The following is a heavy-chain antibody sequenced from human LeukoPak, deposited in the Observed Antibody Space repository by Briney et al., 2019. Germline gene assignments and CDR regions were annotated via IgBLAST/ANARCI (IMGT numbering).Heavy chain of an antibody. Sequence: ASVKVSCKASGYTFTGYYMHWVRQAPGQGREWMGWINPNSGGTNYAQKFQGRVTMTRDTSISTAYMELSRLRSDDPAVYYCARVLYDFWSGYYDPSPRYGIDVWGQGTTVTVSS. D-gene: IGHD3-3*01. V-gene: IGHV1-2*02. J-gene: IGHJ6*02. CDR3: ARVLYDFWSGYYDPSPRYGIDV. CDR2: INPNSGGT. CDR1: GYTFTGYY.